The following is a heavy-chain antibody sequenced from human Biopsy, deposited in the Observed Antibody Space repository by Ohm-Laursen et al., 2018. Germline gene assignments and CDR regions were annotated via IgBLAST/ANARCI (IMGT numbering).Heavy chain of an antibody. CDR3: ARDETGSSVFRPYYYGMDV. CDR1: GYSFTKYY. V-gene: IGHV1-46*01. Sequence: GASVKVSCKASGYSFTKYYINWVRQAPGQGLEWMGIINPTGGTTSYAEKFQGRVTLTRDTSTGTVYLELNSLIYEDTALYYCARDETGSSVFRPYYYGMDVWGQGTTVTVSS. J-gene: IGHJ6*02. CDR2: INPTGGTT. D-gene: IGHD3-9*01.